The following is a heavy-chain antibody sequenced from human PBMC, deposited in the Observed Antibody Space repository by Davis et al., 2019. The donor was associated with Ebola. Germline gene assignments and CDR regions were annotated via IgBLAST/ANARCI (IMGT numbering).Heavy chain of an antibody. V-gene: IGHV3-23*01. J-gene: IGHJ6*03. D-gene: IGHD3-10*01. Sequence: GESLKISCAASGFTFSSYGMRWVRQAPGKGLEWVSAISGSGGSTYYADSVKGRSTISRDNSKKTLYLQMNSLRAEDTAVNYCAKDGETGILWFGELLYYYYMDVWGKGTTVTVSS. CDR3: AKDGETGILWFGELLYYYYMDV. CDR2: ISGSGGST. CDR1: GFTFSSYG.